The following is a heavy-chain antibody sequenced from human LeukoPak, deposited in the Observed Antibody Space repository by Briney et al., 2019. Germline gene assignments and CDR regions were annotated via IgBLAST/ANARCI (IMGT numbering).Heavy chain of an antibody. V-gene: IGHV3-21*01. Sequence: GGSLRLSCAASGFTFSTFSMGWVRQAPGKGLEWVSSINSNGYYIYYADSVKGRFTISRDNAKTSLYLQMNSLRAEDTAVYYCTRDFWGPGHTGPGFWGLGTLVTVSS. CDR3: TRDFWGPGHTGPGF. D-gene: IGHD3-10*01. CDR2: INSNGYYI. J-gene: IGHJ4*02. CDR1: GFTFSTFS.